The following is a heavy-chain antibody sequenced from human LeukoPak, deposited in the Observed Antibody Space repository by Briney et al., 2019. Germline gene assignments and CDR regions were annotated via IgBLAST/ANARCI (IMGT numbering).Heavy chain of an antibody. V-gene: IGHV4-59*08. D-gene: IGHD2-8*01. CDR2: ISYTGST. CDR1: GASINNYY. J-gene: IGHJ4*02. Sequence: SETLSLTCTVSGASINNYYWSWIRQPPGKALEWIGYISYTGSTNYSPSLKSRVTMSVDTSKNQFSLRLSSVTAADTAVYYCTTHLGFCTNGVCYDYFDYWGQGTLVTVSS. CDR3: TTHLGFCTNGVCYDYFDY.